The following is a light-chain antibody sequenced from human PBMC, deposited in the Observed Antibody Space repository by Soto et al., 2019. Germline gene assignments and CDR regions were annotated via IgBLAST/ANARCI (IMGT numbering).Light chain of an antibody. CDR2: DAS. CDR3: QQVEHLPMYT. CDR1: QDISNS. J-gene: IGKJ2*01. Sequence: DIQMTQSPSSLSASVGDRVTITCQASQDISNSLNWYQQKPGKAPKLLIYDASTLETGVPSRFSGSGSGTDFTFTISSLQPEYIATYYCQQVEHLPMYTFGQGTKLEIK. V-gene: IGKV1-33*01.